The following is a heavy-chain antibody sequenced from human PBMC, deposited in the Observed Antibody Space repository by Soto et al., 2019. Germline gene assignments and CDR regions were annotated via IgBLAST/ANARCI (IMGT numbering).Heavy chain of an antibody. CDR1: GYSFTSYW. V-gene: IGHV5-10-1*01. D-gene: IGHD3-3*01. Sequence: PGESLKISCKGSGYSFTSYWISWVRQMPGKGLEWMGRIDPSDSYTNYSPSFQGHVTISADKSISTAYLQWSSLKASDTAVYYCARDRFTAWGYYYGMDVWGQGTTVTVSS. J-gene: IGHJ6*02. CDR3: ARDRFTAWGYYYGMDV. CDR2: IDPSDSYT.